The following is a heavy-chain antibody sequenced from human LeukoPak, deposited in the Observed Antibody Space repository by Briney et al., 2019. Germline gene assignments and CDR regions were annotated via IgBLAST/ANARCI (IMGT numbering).Heavy chain of an antibody. D-gene: IGHD1-26*01. CDR1: GGSFSGYY. J-gene: IGHJ4*02. CDR3: ARRLVGATPVDY. V-gene: IGHV4-34*01. Sequence: SETLSLTCAVYGGSFSGYYWSWIRQPPGKGLEWIGEINHSGSTNYNPSLKSRVTISVDTSKNQFSLKLSSVTAAGTAVYYCARRLVGATPVDYWGQGTLVTVSS. CDR2: INHSGST.